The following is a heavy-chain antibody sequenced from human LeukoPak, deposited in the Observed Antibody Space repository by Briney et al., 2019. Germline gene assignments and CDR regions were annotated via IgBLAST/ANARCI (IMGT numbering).Heavy chain of an antibody. CDR3: SRGSSGSTALGFDY. V-gene: IGHV3-73*01. Sequence: GGSLKLSCAASGFTFSGSAMNWVRQASGKGLEWVGRIRSKANSYATAYAASVKGRFTISRDDSKNTAYLQMNSLKTEDTAVYDCSRGSSGSTALGFDYWGQGTLVTVSS. J-gene: IGHJ4*02. D-gene: IGHD3-22*01. CDR1: GFTFSGSA. CDR2: IRSKANSYAT.